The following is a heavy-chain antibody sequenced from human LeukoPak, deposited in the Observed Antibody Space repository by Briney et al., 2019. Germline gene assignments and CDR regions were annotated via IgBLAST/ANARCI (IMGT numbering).Heavy chain of an antibody. Sequence: SETLSLTCDVSGGSINNTIYYWGWIRQPPGKGLEWIGSIYYSGRSYYSPSLKSRISMSVDMSKNNFSLKLSSVTAADSAVYFCVRGVQYWGQGTLVTVSS. V-gene: IGHV4-39*07. CDR2: IYYSGRS. CDR1: GGSINNTIYY. J-gene: IGHJ4*02. CDR3: VRGVQY. D-gene: IGHD2/OR15-2a*01.